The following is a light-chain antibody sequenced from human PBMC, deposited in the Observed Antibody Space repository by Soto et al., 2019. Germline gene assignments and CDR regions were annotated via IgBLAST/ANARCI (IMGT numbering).Light chain of an antibody. CDR1: RSDVGSYNL. Sequence: QSALTQPASVSGSPGQSITISRTGTRSDVGSYNLVSWYQQHPGKPPKLMMVGCSKWPSGVSNRFSGSKSGNTASLTLTGLQAEDEADYYCCSYTGRSTVVFGGGTKLPVL. CDR3: CSYTGRSTVV. J-gene: IGLJ2*01. CDR2: GCS. V-gene: IGLV2-23*01.